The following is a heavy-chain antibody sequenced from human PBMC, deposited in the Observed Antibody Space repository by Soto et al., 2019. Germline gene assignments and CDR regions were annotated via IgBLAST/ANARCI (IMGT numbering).Heavy chain of an antibody. Sequence: GESLKISCKGSGYSFTSYWIGWVRQMPGKGLEWMGIIYPGDSDTRYSPSFQGQVTISADKSISTAYLQWSSLKASDTAMYYCASKGDYYDSSGYPTGDAFDIWGQGTMVTVSS. CDR2: IYPGDSDT. V-gene: IGHV5-51*01. D-gene: IGHD3-22*01. CDR3: ASKGDYYDSSGYPTGDAFDI. J-gene: IGHJ3*02. CDR1: GYSFTSYW.